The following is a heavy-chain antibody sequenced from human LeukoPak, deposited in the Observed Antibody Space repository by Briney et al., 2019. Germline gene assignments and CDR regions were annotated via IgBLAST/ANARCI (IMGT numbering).Heavy chain of an antibody. CDR2: ISFTGIT. V-gene: IGHV4-39*07. J-gene: IGHJ4*02. Sequence: SETLSLSCTVSGGSISSPNYYWGWIRQPPGKGLESIGTISFTGITYYNPSLKSRVAISVDTSTNQFSLKLRSVTAADTAVYYCARGRGIAVAGAPDYWGQGTLVTVSS. CDR3: ARGRGIAVAGAPDY. CDR1: GGSISSPNYY. D-gene: IGHD6-19*01.